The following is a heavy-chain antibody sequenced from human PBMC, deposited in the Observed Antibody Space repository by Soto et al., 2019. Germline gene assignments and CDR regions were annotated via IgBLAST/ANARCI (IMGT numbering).Heavy chain of an antibody. Sequence: QVQLQESGPGLVKPSETLSLTCTVSGGSISGYYWTWIRQPPGKGLEWVGSLFYGGTTDYHPSLKSRLTMSLDTPKNHFSLKLRSVTAADPAVYYCARHRGPAPVYWGQATLVTASS. J-gene: IGHJ4*02. D-gene: IGHD3-10*01. CDR1: GGSISGYY. V-gene: IGHV4-39*01. CDR2: LFYGGTT. CDR3: ARHRGPAPVY.